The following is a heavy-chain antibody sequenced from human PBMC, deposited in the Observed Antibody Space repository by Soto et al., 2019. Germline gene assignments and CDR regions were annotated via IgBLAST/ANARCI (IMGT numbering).Heavy chain of an antibody. CDR1: GGTFGSYA. V-gene: IGHV1-69*13. J-gene: IGHJ6*02. CDR2: IIPIFGTA. CDR3: ARDRGIVVVVAATRDYHYYGMDV. D-gene: IGHD2-15*01. Sequence: ASVKVSCKASGGTFGSYAISWVRQAPGQGLEWMGGIIPIFGTANYAQKFQGRVTITADESTSTAYMELSSLRSEDTAVYYCARDRGIVVVVAATRDYHYYGMDVWGQGTTVTVSS.